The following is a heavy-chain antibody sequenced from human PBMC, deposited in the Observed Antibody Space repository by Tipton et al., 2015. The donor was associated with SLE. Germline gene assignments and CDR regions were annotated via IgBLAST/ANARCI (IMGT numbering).Heavy chain of an antibody. CDR3: ARGRGSGHYYYYMDV. Sequence: QLVQSGAEAKKPGSSVKVSCKASGGTFSSYAISWVRQAPGQGLEWMGWISAYNGNTNYAQKLQGRVTMTTDTSTSTAYMELRSLRSDDTAVYYCARGRGSGHYYYYMDVWGKGTTVTVSS. CDR1: GGTFSSYA. D-gene: IGHD3-10*01. CDR2: ISAYNGNT. V-gene: IGHV1-18*01. J-gene: IGHJ6*03.